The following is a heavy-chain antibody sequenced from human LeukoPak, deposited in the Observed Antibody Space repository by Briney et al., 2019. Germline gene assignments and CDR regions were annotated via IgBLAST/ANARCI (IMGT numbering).Heavy chain of an antibody. CDR1: GFTFSSYA. D-gene: IGHD3-22*01. J-gene: IGHJ4*02. V-gene: IGHV3-30-3*01. CDR3: ARSSGYYLDFDC. CDR2: ISYDGSKK. Sequence: GGSLRLSCAASGFTFSSYAMHSVRQAPGKGLEWVAVISYDGSKKYYAHSVKGRFPIPRDNSKNTLYLQMNSLRAEDTAVYYCARSSGYYLDFDCWGQGTLVTVSS.